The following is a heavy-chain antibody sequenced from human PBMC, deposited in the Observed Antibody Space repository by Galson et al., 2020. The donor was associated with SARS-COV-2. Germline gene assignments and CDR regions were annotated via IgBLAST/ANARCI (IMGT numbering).Heavy chain of an antibody. CDR3: ARNRRGQQLVLLLDP. CDR1: GYTFTGYY. V-gene: IGHV1-2*02. Sequence: ASVKVSCKASGYTFTGYYMHWVRQAPGQGLEWMGWINPNSGGTNYAQKFQGRVTMTRDTSISTAYMELSRLRSDDTAVYYCARNRRGQQLVLLLDPWGQGTLVTVSS. CDR2: INPNSGGT. D-gene: IGHD6-13*01. J-gene: IGHJ5*02.